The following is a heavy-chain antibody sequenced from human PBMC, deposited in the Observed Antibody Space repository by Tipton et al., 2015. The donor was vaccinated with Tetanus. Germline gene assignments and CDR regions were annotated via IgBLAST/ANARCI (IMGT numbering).Heavy chain of an antibody. CDR3: AKARTVLSDWFDT. J-gene: IGHJ5*02. CDR2: ISASGGTT. D-gene: IGHD1-14*01. Sequence: SLRLSCAASGFTFSSFPMTWVRQVPGRGLEWVSLISASGGTTYYSDSVKGRFTIARDNSENTLYLQMSSLRAGDTALYYCAKARTVLSDWFDTWGQGTLVTVSS. V-gene: IGHV3-23*01. CDR1: GFTFSSFP.